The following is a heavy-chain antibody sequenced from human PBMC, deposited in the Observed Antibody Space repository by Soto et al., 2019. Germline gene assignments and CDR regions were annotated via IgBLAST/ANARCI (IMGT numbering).Heavy chain of an antibody. CDR2: VSWNSGSI. D-gene: IGHD6-13*01. Sequence: GGSLRLSCTASGFTFDEYGMHWVRQAPGKGLEWVSGVSWNSGSIGYADSVKGRFTISRDNAKNSLSLQMNSLRPEDTALYYCAKALRGYSSPLVVDYWGQGTLVTVSS. CDR1: GFTFDEYG. V-gene: IGHV3-9*01. J-gene: IGHJ4*02. CDR3: AKALRGYSSPLVVDY.